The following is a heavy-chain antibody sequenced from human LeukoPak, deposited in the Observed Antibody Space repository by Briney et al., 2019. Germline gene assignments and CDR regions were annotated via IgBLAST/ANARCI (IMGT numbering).Heavy chain of an antibody. J-gene: IGHJ4*02. CDR3: AKIIVVLPSTISNPYYFDY. CDR2: IYSGGST. Sequence: GGSLRLSCAASGFTVSSNYMSWVRQAPGKGLEWVSVIYSGGSTYYADSVKGRFTISRDNSKNTLYLQMSSLRAEDTAVYYCAKIIVVLPSTISNPYYFDYWGQGTLVTVSS. D-gene: IGHD2-2*02. CDR1: GFTVSSNY. V-gene: IGHV3-66*01.